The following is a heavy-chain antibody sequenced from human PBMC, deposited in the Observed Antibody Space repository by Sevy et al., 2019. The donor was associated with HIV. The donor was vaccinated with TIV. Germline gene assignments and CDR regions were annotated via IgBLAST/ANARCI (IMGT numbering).Heavy chain of an antibody. V-gene: IGHV4-4*07. CDR3: ANSRPTTVTTVEWYFGL. J-gene: IGHJ2*01. CDR1: GGSISSYY. D-gene: IGHD4-17*01. CDR2: IYISGST. Sequence: SETLSLTCTVSGGSISSYYWSWIRQPAGKGLEWIGRIYISGSTNYNFSLRSRVAMSVDTSKNQFSLNLSSATAEDTAVYYCANSRPTTVTTVEWYFGLWGRGTLVTVSS.